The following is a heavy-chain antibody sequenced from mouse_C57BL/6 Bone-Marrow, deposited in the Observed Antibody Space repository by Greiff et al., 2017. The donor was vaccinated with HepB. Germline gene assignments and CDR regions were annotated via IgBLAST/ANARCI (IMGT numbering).Heavy chain of an antibody. CDR2: IHPNSGST. CDR3: AIDHDGRGRWYFDV. CDR1: GYTFTSYW. D-gene: IGHD1-1*01. J-gene: IGHJ1*03. Sequence: QVQLQQPGAELVKPGASVKLSCKASGYTFTSYWMHWVKQRPGQGLEWIGMIHPNSGSTNYNEKFKSKATLTVDKSSSTAYMQLSSLTSEDSAVYYCAIDHDGRGRWYFDVWGTGTTVTVSS. V-gene: IGHV1-64*01.